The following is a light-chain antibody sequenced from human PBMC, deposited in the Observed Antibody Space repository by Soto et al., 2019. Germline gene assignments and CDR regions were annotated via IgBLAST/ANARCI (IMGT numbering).Light chain of an antibody. CDR2: EVT. Sequence: QSALTQPASVSGSPGQSITISCTGTSSDVGNGYDSVSWYQQHPGKAPKLMIYEVTNRPSGVSNRFSGSKSGNTASLTISGLQTEDEADYYCCSYTSISTSAVFGGGTKLTVL. V-gene: IGLV2-14*01. CDR3: CSYTSISTSAV. CDR1: SSDVGNGYDS. J-gene: IGLJ2*01.